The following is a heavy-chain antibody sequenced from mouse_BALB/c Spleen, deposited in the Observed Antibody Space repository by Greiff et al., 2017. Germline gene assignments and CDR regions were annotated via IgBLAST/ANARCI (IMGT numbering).Heavy chain of an antibody. CDR2: IAPGSGST. Sequence: DLVKPGASVKLSCKASGYTFTSYWINWIKQRPGQGLEWIGRIAPGSGSTYYNEMFKGKATLTVDTSSSTAYIQLSSLSSEDSAVYFCARCGNYPPLFGYWGQGTTLTVSS. V-gene: IGHV1S41*01. CDR3: ARCGNYPPLFGY. J-gene: IGHJ2*01. D-gene: IGHD2-1*01. CDR1: GYTFTSYW.